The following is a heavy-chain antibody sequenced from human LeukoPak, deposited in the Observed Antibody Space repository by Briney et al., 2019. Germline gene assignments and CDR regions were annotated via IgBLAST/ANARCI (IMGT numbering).Heavy chain of an antibody. Sequence: SVKVSCKASGYTFTSYGISWVRQAPGQGLEWMGGIIPIFGTANYAQKFQGRVTITTDESTSTAYMELSSLRSEDTAVYYCARRGYGSGSYYYMDVWGKGTTVTVSS. CDR3: ARRGYGSGSYYYMDV. CDR1: GYTFTSYG. J-gene: IGHJ6*03. D-gene: IGHD3-10*01. V-gene: IGHV1-69*05. CDR2: IIPIFGTA.